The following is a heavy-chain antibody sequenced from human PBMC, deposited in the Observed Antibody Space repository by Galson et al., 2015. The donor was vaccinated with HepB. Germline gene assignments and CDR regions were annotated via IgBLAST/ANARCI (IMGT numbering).Heavy chain of an antibody. J-gene: IGHJ5*02. V-gene: IGHV6-1*01. D-gene: IGHD2-15*01. CDR2: TYYRSKWYN. CDR3: AREGYCSVGSCLSFDP. CDR1: GDSVSSNSAA. Sequence: CAISGDSVSSNSAAWNWIRQSPSRGLEWLGRTYYRSKWYNDYAVSVKGRITINPDTSKNQFSLQLNSVTPEDTAVYYCAREGYCSVGSCLSFDPWGQGTLVTVSS.